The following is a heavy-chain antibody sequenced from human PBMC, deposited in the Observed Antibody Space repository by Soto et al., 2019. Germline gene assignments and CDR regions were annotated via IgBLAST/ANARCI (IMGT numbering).Heavy chain of an antibody. J-gene: IGHJ5*02. CDR3: ARAQGSSGWFDP. CDR2: VHYSGST. Sequence: SETLSLTCTVSGDSVSSGSYYWTWIRHHPGKGLEWIGHVHYSGSTYYNPSLKSRVTISVDTSKNQFSLKLSSVTAADTAVYKCARAQGSSGWFDPWGQGTPVTVSS. D-gene: IGHD6-13*01. CDR1: GDSVSSGSYY. V-gene: IGHV4-31*03.